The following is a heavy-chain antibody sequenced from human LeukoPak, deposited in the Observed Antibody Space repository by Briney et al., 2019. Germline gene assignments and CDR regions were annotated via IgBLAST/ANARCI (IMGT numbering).Heavy chain of an antibody. V-gene: IGHV4-34*01. CDR2: INRSGST. CDR3: ARGDISSGWYNRFDP. J-gene: IGHJ5*02. Sequence: KPSETLSLTCAVYGGSLSGYYWSWIRQPPGKGLEWIGEINRSGSTNYNPSLKSRVTISVDTSKNQFSLNLNSVTAADTAVYFCARGDISSGWYNRFDPWGQGTLVTVSS. D-gene: IGHD6-19*01. CDR1: GGSLSGYY.